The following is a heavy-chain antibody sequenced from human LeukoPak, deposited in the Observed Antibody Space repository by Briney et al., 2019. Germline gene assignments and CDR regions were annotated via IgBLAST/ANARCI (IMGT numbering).Heavy chain of an antibody. CDR1: GFTFSTYT. D-gene: IGHD3-10*02. V-gene: IGHV3-48*04. J-gene: IGHJ4*02. CDR2: ISSNGATI. CDR3: AREAVLDN. Sequence: PGGSLRLSCAASGFTFSTYTMNWVRQAPGKGLEWVSYISSNGATIYYADSVKARFPISRQNAKNSLYLQMKSLRAEDTAVCYSAREAVLDNWGQGTLVTVSS.